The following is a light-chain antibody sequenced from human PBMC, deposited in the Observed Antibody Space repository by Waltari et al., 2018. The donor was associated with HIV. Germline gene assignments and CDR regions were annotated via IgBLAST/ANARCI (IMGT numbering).Light chain of an antibody. Sequence: QSALTQPASVSGSPGQSITISCTGTSSDVGDFNSVSWYQQHPGKAPKLMIYDVTKRPSGVSNRFSGSKSGSTASLTISGLQPEDEADYYCSSYTNSSPHVFGTGTKVTVL. CDR2: DVT. J-gene: IGLJ1*01. CDR3: SSYTNSSPHV. V-gene: IGLV2-14*03. CDR1: SSDVGDFNS.